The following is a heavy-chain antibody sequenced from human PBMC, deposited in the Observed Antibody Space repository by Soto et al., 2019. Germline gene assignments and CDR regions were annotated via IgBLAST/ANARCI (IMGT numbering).Heavy chain of an antibody. D-gene: IGHD5-18*01. CDR3: ARARDGAMANYYYYYYMDV. J-gene: IGHJ6*03. V-gene: IGHV3-7*01. CDR2: IKQDGSEK. Sequence: PGGSLRLSCAASGFTFSSYWMSWVRQAPGKGLEWVANIKQDGSEKYYVDSVKGRFTISRDNAKNSLYLQMNSLRAEDTAVYYCARARDGAMANYYYYYYMDVWGKGTTVTVS. CDR1: GFTFSSYW.